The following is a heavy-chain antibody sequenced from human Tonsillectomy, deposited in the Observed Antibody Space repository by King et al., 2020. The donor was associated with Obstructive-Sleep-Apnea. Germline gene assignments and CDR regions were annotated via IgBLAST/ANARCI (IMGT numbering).Heavy chain of an antibody. CDR1: GFTFSNYG. D-gene: IGHD6-13*01. Sequence: VQLVESGGGVVQPGRSLRLSCAASGFTFSNYGMHWVRQAPGEGLEGVAIISYDGSDKYYADSLKGRFTISRDNSKSTLYLQMNSLRPVDTAVYYCGGYNWFDPWGQGTLVTVSS. J-gene: IGHJ5*02. CDR2: ISYDGSDK. V-gene: IGHV3-30*03. CDR3: GGYNWFDP.